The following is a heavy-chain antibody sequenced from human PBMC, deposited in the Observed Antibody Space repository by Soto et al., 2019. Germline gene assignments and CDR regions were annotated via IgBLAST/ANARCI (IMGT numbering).Heavy chain of an antibody. D-gene: IGHD3-22*01. V-gene: IGHV2-5*02. CDR3: AHRLIAHRDRDWFDP. J-gene: IGHJ5*02. CDR1: GFSLSTSGVG. Sequence: QITLKESGPTLVKPTQTLTLTCTFSGFSLSTSGVGVGWIRQPPGKALEWLALIYWDDDKRYSPSLKSRLTITKDTSKNQVVLTMTNMDPVDTATYYCAHRLIAHRDRDWFDPWGQGTLVTVSS. CDR2: IYWDDDK.